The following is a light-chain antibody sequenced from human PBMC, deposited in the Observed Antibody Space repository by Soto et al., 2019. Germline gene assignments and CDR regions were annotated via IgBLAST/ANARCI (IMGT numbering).Light chain of an antibody. CDR1: ISNIGAGYD. CDR2: DHN. Sequence: QSVLAQPPSVSGAPGQRVTISCTGTISNIGAGYDVHWYQQLPGTAPRLLIYDHNNRPSGVPDRFSGSKSGTSASLAITGLQAEDEGVYFCQSSDSRLRPAHVVFGGGTTHTVL. V-gene: IGLV1-40*01. CDR3: QSSDSRLRPAHVV. J-gene: IGLJ2*01.